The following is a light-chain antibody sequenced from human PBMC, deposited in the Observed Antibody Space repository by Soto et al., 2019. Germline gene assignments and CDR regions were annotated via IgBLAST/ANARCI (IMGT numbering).Light chain of an antibody. CDR2: DAS. Sequence: IVLTQSPATLSLSPGERATLSCRASQSVSSYLAWYQQKPGQAPRLLIYDASIRATGIPARCSGSGSWTDFTLTIASLKPEEVAVYYCQHRSSLPLFGGGTKVEIK. CDR3: QHRSSLPL. V-gene: IGKV3-11*01. J-gene: IGKJ4*01. CDR1: QSVSSY.